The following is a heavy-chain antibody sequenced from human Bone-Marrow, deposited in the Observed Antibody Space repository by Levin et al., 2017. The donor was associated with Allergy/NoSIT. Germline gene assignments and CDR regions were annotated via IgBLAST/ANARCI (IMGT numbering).Heavy chain of an antibody. CDR1: GFTFSSYS. CDR3: ARDNQVRDWNQYY. V-gene: IGHV3-21*01. CDR2: ISSSSSYI. J-gene: IGHJ4*02. D-gene: IGHD1-1*01. Sequence: GGSLRLSCAASGFTFSSYSMNWVRQAPGKGLEWVSSISSSSSYIYYADSVKGRFTISRDNAKNSLYLQMNSLRAEDTAVYYCARDNQVRDWNQYYWGQGTLVTVSS.